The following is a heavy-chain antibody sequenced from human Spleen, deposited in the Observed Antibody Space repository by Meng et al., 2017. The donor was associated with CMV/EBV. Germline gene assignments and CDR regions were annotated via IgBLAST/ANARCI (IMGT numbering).Heavy chain of an antibody. CDR1: GFAFSDYS. CDR3: ATDVEPGTIGLLF. CDR2: ISISSSTI. Sequence: GGSLRLSCAASGFAFSDYSMNWVRQAPGKGLEWVSYISISSSTIYYPDSVKGRFTISRDNAKNSLYLQMNSLRAEDTAVYYCATDVEPGTIGLLFWGQGTLVTVSS. J-gene: IGHJ4*02. D-gene: IGHD2-2*02. V-gene: IGHV3-48*04.